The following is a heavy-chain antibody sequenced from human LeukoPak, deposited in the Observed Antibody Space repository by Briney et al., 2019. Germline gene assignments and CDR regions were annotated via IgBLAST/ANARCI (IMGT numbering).Heavy chain of an antibody. D-gene: IGHD5-12*01. V-gene: IGHV3-15*01. CDR2: IKSKTDGGTT. J-gene: IGHJ4*02. CDR1: GFTFSNAW. Sequence: GGSLRLSCAASGFTFSNAWMSWVRQAPGKGLEWVGRIKSKTDGGTTDYAVPVKGRFTISRDDSKNTLYLHMNSLKTEDTAVYYCTTRGEYSGYDKDYWGQGTLVTVSS. CDR3: TTRGEYSGYDKDY.